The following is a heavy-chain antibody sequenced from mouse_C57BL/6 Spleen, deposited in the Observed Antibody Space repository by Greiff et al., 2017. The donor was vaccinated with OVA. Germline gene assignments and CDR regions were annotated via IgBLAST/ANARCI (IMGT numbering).Heavy chain of an antibody. CDR3: ARKNYDGGFDY. V-gene: IGHV1-82*01. J-gene: IGHJ2*01. CDR2: IYPGDGDT. CDR1: GYAFSSSW. Sequence: QVHVKQSGPELVKPGASVKISCKASGYAFSSSWMNWVKQRPGKGLEWIGRIYPGDGDTNYNGKFKGKATLTADKSSSTAYMQLSSLTSEDSAVYFCARKNYDGGFDYWGQGTTLTVSS. D-gene: IGHD2-4*01.